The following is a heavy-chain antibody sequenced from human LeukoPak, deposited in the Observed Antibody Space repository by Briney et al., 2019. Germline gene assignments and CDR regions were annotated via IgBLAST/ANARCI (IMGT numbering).Heavy chain of an antibody. CDR2: ITGSGGAT. V-gene: IGHV3-23*01. CDR1: GFTFSTYA. CDR3: AKDPAYYYDSSGYFWGPDY. Sequence: GGSLRLSCAASGFTFSTYAVNWVRQAPGKGLEWVSAITGSGGATYYADSVKGRFTISRDNSKNTLYLQMNSLRAEDTAVYYCAKDPAYYYDSSGYFWGPDYWGQGTLVTVSS. D-gene: IGHD3-22*01. J-gene: IGHJ4*02.